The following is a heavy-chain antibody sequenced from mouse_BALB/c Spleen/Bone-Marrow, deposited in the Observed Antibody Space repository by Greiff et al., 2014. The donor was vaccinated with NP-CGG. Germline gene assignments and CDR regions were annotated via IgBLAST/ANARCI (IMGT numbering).Heavy chain of an antibody. Sequence: QVHVKQSGAELVKPGASVKLSCKASGYTFISYYMYWVKQRPGQGLEWIGEINPSNGVTNFNEKFKSKATLTVDKSSSTAYMQFSSLTSEDSAVYYCTRPHYRYAPFAYWGQGTLVTVSA. CDR1: GYTFISYY. CDR2: INPSNGVT. V-gene: IGHV1S81*02. D-gene: IGHD2-14*01. CDR3: TRPHYRYAPFAY. J-gene: IGHJ3*01.